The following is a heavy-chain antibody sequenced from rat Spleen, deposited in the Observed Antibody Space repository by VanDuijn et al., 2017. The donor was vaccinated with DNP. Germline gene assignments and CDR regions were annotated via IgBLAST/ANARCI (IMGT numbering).Heavy chain of an antibody. J-gene: IGHJ2*01. V-gene: IGHV5-17*01. CDR3: ARTPYSSDRCYFDY. Sequence: EVQLVESGGGFVQPGRSLKLSCAASGFTFSDYAMAWVRQAPKRGLEWVATVTYDGRTTYYRDSVKGRFTISRDNAKNTLYLQMDSLRSADTATYYCARTPYSSDRCYFDYWGQGVMVTVSS. CDR2: VTYDGRTT. CDR1: GFTFSDYA. D-gene: IGHD1-2*01.